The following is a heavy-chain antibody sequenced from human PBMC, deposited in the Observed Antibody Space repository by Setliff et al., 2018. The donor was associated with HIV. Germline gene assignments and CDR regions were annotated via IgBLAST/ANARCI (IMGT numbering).Heavy chain of an antibody. CDR2: VWYDGGKK. D-gene: IGHD2-21*02. CDR1: GFILSEYT. V-gene: IGHV3-33*08. CDR3: ARGQFRLRPDSLDL. J-gene: IGHJ3*01. Sequence: PGGSLRLSCAGSGFILSEYTISWVRQAPGKGLEWVAVVWYDGGKKYYADSVKGRFTISRDDSKNTLYLQMNSLRAEDTAVYYCARGQFRLRPDSLDLWGRGTLVTVSS.